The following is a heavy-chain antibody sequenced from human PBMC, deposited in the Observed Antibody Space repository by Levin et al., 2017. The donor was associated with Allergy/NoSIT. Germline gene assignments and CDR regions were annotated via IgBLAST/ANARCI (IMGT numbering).Heavy chain of an antibody. J-gene: IGHJ4*02. V-gene: IGHV3-9*01. D-gene: IGHD2/OR15-2a*01. CDR3: AKDHLSIATPALDY. CDR2: ISWNSGSM. Sequence: SLKISCAASGFSFDAYAMHWVRQSPGKGLEWVSTISWNSGSMTYADSEKGRFTISRDNARNSLYLQMHSLRAEDTALYYCAKDHLSIATPALDYWGQGTLVTVSS. CDR1: GFSFDAYA.